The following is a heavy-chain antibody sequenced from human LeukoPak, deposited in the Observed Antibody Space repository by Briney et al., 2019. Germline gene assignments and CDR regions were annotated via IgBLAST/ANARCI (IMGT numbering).Heavy chain of an antibody. CDR3: AREKVGAIEYDY. CDR1: GFTFSSYW. V-gene: IGHV3-7*01. CDR2: IKKDGSEK. D-gene: IGHD1-26*01. J-gene: IGHJ4*02. Sequence: GGSLRLSCAASGFTFSSYWMSWVRQAPGKGLEWVANIKKDGSEKYYVDSVTGRFTISRDNAKNSLYLQMNSLRAEDTAVYYCAREKVGAIEYDYWGQGTLVTASS.